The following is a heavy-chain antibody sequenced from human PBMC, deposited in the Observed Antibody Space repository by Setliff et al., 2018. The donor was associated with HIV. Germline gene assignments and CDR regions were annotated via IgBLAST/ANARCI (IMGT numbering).Heavy chain of an antibody. D-gene: IGHD3-10*01. V-gene: IGHV4-61*09. CDR2: IYTSGST. J-gene: IGHJ6*03. CDR3: ARRGGLVRGVITYYYMDV. Sequence: SETLSLTCSVSGDSISSGSYYWSWIRQPAGKGLEWIGHIYTSGSTNYNPSLKSRVTISVDTSKNQFSLKLSSVTAADTAMYYCARRGGLVRGVITYYYMDVWGIGTTVTVSS. CDR1: GDSISSGSYY.